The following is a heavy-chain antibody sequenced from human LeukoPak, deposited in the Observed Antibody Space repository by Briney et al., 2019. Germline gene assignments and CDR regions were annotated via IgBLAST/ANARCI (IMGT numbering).Heavy chain of an antibody. CDR1: GFTFSSYA. CDR3: ARDGGQGMEY. V-gene: IGHV3-30-3*01. J-gene: IGHJ4*02. D-gene: IGHD1-14*01. CDR2: ISYDGSNK. Sequence: GGPQRLSCAASGFTFSSYAVHWVRQAPGKGLEWVAVISYDGSNKYYADSVKGRFTISRDNSKNTLYLQMNSLRAEDTAVYYCARDGGQGMEYWGQGTLVTVSS.